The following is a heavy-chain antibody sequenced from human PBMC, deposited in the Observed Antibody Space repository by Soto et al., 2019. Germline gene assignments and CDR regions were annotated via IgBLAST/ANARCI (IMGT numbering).Heavy chain of an antibody. Sequence: GGSLRLSCAASGFTFSSYSMNWVRQAPGKGLEWVSYISSSSSTIYYADSVKGRFTISRDNAKNSLYLQMNSLRAEDTAVYYCARDPWGIAAAGTPYWGQGTLVTVSS. CDR1: GFTFSSYS. D-gene: IGHD6-13*01. V-gene: IGHV3-48*01. CDR3: ARDPWGIAAAGTPY. J-gene: IGHJ4*02. CDR2: ISSSSSTI.